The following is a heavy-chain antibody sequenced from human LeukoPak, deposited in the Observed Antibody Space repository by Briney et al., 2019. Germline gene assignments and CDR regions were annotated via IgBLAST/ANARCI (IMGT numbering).Heavy chain of an antibody. CDR3: AKLGNSNPLRLPFDY. V-gene: IGHV3-23*01. D-gene: IGHD4-23*01. Sequence: GGSLRLSCAASGFTFSSYAMSWVRQAPGKGLEWVSTITGTGGSTYYADSVRGRFTISRDNSKNTLYLQMNSLRAEDTAVYYCAKLGNSNPLRLPFDYWGQGALVTVSS. J-gene: IGHJ4*02. CDR2: ITGTGGST. CDR1: GFTFSSYA.